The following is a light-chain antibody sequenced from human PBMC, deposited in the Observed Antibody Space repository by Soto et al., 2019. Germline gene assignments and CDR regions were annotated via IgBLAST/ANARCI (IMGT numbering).Light chain of an antibody. V-gene: IGLV6-57*03. Sequence: FLLTQPHSVSASPGKTVTISCTRSSGSIANYYVQWYQQRPGSAPTTVIYEDHQRPSGVPVRFSNSIDSSSNSASLTISGLKTEDEADYYCQSYYTNSHVVFGGGTKLTVL. J-gene: IGLJ2*01. CDR3: QSYYTNSHVV. CDR2: EDH. CDR1: SGSIANYY.